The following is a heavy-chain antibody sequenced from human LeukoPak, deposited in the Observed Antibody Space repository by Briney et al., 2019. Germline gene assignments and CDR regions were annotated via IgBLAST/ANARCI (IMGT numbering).Heavy chain of an antibody. V-gene: IGHV4-61*02. CDR2: IYTSGST. Sequence: SETLSLTCTVSGGSISSGSYYWSWIRQPAGKGLEWIVRIYTSGSTNYNPSLKSRVTKSVDTSNNQFSLKLSSVTTADTAVYYCASTYSSSWYSNYYYYTDVWGKGTTVTISS. J-gene: IGHJ6*03. D-gene: IGHD6-13*01. CDR3: ASTYSSSWYSNYYYYTDV. CDR1: GGSISSGSYY.